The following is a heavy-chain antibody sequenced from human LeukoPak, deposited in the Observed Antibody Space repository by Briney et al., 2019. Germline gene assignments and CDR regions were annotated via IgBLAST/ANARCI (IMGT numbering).Heavy chain of an antibody. D-gene: IGHD2-15*01. J-gene: IGHJ5*02. Sequence: SETLSLTCTVSGGSISSDVYYWSWIRQPAGKGLEWIGRIYASGSTTYNSSLKSRVTISIDTSKNQFSLKLTSVAAADTAVYYCAGTRRYCSGGSCYNWFDPWGQGTLVTVSS. CDR3: AGTRRYCSGGSCYNWFDP. V-gene: IGHV4-61*02. CDR2: IYASGST. CDR1: GGSISSDVYY.